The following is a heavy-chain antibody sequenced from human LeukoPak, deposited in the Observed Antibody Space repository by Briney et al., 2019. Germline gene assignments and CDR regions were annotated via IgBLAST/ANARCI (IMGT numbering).Heavy chain of an antibody. D-gene: IGHD3-16*02. CDR1: GFTFSSYG. Sequence: GRSLRLSCAASGFTFSSYGMHWVRQAPGKGLEWVSLIYSGGTTYYADSVKGRFTISRDNSKNTLYLQMNSLRAEDTAVYYCATSFRVYMDYWGQGTLVTVSS. V-gene: IGHV3-66*01. CDR3: ATSFRVYMDY. CDR2: IYSGGTT. J-gene: IGHJ4*02.